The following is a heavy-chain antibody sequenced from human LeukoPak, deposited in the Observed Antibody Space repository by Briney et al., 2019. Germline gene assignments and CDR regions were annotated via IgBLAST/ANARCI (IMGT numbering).Heavy chain of an antibody. V-gene: IGHV3-23*01. D-gene: IGHD1-1*01. CDR3: AKVTT. CDR2: ISGSGGST. J-gene: IGHJ4*02. Sequence: GGSLRPVCAASGFTFSSYGMSWVRQAPGTGLEWVSGISGSGGSTYYADSVKGRFTISRDNSKNTLYLQMSSLRADDTAVYYGAKVTTWGQGTLVTVSS. CDR1: GFTFSSYG.